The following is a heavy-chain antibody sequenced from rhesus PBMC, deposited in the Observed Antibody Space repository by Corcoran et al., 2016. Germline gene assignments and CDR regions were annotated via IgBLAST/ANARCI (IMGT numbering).Heavy chain of an antibody. Sequence: LQLQESGPGLVKPSETLSLTCAVSGGSISSNSWTWIRQPPGKVLEWIGRISGDDRSTDYNPSLRRRVTISTDTSKTQFSLKVDSVTAADTAVYYCVGLMVAGPVEYWGQGVLVTVSS. CDR1: GGSISSNS. CDR3: VGLMVAGPVEY. D-gene: IGHD6-37*01. CDR2: ISGDDRST. J-gene: IGHJ4*01. V-gene: IGHV4-173*01.